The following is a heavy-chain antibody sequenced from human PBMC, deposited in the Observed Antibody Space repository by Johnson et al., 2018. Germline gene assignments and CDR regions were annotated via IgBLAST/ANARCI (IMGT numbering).Heavy chain of an antibody. D-gene: IGHD3-22*01. Sequence: QVQLVQSGAEVKKPGSSVKVSCKASGGTFSSYAISWVRQAPGQGLEWMGGIIPIFGTANYAQKFQGRVTITADESTSTAYMELSSLSAEDTAVYYCARGNGYYDSSGLLMDVWGQGTTVTVSS. J-gene: IGHJ6*02. CDR3: ARGNGYYDSSGLLMDV. CDR2: IIPIFGTA. V-gene: IGHV1-69*01. CDR1: GGTFSSYA.